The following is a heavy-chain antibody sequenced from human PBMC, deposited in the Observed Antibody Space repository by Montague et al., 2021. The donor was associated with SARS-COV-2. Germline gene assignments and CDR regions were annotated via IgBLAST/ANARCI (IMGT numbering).Heavy chain of an antibody. CDR1: GDSISRSHYF. J-gene: IGHJ3*02. CDR2: IYSTGKT. Sequence: SETLSLTCSVSGDSISRSHYFWAWIRQPPGMGLEWIGSIYSTGKTYYHPSLKSRVTISIDTSKNHFSLRLSSVTAADSAVFYCARWGLNNAFDIWGLGTMITISS. D-gene: IGHD1/OR15-1a*01. V-gene: IGHV4-39*02. CDR3: ARWGLNNAFDI.